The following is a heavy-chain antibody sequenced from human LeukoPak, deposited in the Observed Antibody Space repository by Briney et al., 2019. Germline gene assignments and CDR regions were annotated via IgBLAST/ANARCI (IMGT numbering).Heavy chain of an antibody. CDR3: AKVGFGFWSGYYPPLDYYCYGMDV. V-gene: IGHV3-23*01. CDR1: GFTFSSYA. Sequence: GGSLRLSCAASGFTFSSYAMSWVRQAPGKGLEWVSAISGSGGSTYYADSVKGRFTISRDNSKNTLYLQMNSLRAEDTAVYYCAKVGFGFWSGYYPPLDYYCYGMDVWGQGTTVTVSS. D-gene: IGHD3-3*01. CDR2: ISGSGGST. J-gene: IGHJ6*02.